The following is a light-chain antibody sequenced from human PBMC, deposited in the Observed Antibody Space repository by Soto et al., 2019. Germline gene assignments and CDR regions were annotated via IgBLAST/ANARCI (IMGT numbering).Light chain of an antibody. Sequence: EIVLTQSPATLSLSPGERATLSCRASQSISTYLAWYQQKPGQAPRLLIYAASYRATGIPARFSGSGSGTDFTLTISNLEPEDFVVYYCQQRSNRPHNFGQGTKLEI. CDR2: AAS. CDR1: QSISTY. V-gene: IGKV3-11*01. CDR3: QQRSNRPHN. J-gene: IGKJ2*01.